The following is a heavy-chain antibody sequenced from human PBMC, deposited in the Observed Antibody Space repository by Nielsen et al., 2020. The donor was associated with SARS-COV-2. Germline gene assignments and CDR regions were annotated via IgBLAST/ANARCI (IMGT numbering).Heavy chain of an antibody. D-gene: IGHD6-13*01. V-gene: IGHV4-59*01. CDR2: IYYSGST. Sequence: PETLSLTCTVSGGSISSYYWSWIRQPPGKGLEWIGYIYYSGSTNYNPSLKSRVTISVDTSKNQFSLKLSSVTAADTAVYYCARDLRIAAAGDYYYYGMDVWGQGTTVTVSS. CDR3: ARDLRIAAAGDYYYYGMDV. CDR1: GGSISSYY. J-gene: IGHJ6*02.